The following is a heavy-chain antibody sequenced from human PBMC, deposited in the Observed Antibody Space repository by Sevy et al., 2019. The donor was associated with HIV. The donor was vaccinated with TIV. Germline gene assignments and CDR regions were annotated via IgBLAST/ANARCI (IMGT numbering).Heavy chain of an antibody. Sequence: GGSLRLSCAASGFTFSSYSMNWVRQAPGKGLEWVSSISSSSSYIYYADSVKGRFTIHRYNAKNSLYLQMKSLRAEDTAVYYCARGGRHLRTSHYYSMDVWGQGTTVTVSS. V-gene: IGHV3-21*01. CDR3: ARGGRHLRTSHYYSMDV. D-gene: IGHD2-2*01. CDR2: ISSSSSYI. CDR1: GFTFSSYS. J-gene: IGHJ6*02.